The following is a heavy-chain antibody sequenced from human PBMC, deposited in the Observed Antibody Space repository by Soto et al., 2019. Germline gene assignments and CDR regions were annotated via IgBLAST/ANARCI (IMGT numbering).Heavy chain of an antibody. CDR1: GYSFTSYW. V-gene: IGHV5-51*01. J-gene: IGHJ3*02. Sequence: GESLKISCKGSGYSFTSYWIGWVRQMPGKGLEWMGIIYPGDSDTRYSPSFQGQVTISADKSISTAYLQWSSLKASDTAMYYCATTHPTYYYGSGSYYRAFDIWGQGTMVTVSS. CDR2: IYPGDSDT. D-gene: IGHD3-10*01. CDR3: ATTHPTYYYGSGSYYRAFDI.